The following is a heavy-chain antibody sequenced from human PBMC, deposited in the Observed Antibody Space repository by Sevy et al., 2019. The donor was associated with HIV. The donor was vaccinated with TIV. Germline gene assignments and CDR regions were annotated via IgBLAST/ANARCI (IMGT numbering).Heavy chain of an antibody. Sequence: GGSLRLSCAASGFTFSNAWMSWVRQAPGKGLEWVGRIKSKTDGGTTDYAAPVKGRFTISRDDSKNTLYLQMNSLKTEDTAVYYCTTGKYSSGWYYFYYWGQGTLVTVSS. CDR2: IKSKTDGGTT. V-gene: IGHV3-15*01. J-gene: IGHJ4*02. CDR1: GFTFSNAW. CDR3: TTGKYSSGWYYFYY. D-gene: IGHD6-19*01.